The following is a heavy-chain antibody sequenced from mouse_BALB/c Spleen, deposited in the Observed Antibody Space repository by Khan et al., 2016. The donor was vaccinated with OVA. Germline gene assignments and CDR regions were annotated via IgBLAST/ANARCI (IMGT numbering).Heavy chain of an antibody. Sequence: QIQLVQSGPELKKPGETVKISCKASGYTFTKNGMNWVKQAPGKGLKWMGWINTNTGEPTYAEEFKGRFAFSLETAASTAYLQIKNLKNEDTGTYFCARSRWLLPAMDYWGQGTSVTVSS. J-gene: IGHJ4*01. CDR1: GYTFTKNG. V-gene: IGHV9-3*02. CDR3: ARSRWLLPAMDY. D-gene: IGHD2-3*01. CDR2: INTNTGEP.